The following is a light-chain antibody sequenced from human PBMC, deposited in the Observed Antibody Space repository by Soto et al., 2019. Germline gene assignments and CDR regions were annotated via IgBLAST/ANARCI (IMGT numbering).Light chain of an antibody. J-gene: IGLJ3*02. CDR3: AAWDDSLSVPWV. CDR1: SSNIGSNY. CDR2: RNN. Sequence: QSVLTQPPSASGTPGQRVTISCSGSSSNIGSNYVYSYQQLPGTAPKLLIYRNNQRPSGVPDRFSGSKSGTSASLAISGLRSEDEADYYCAAWDDSLSVPWVFGGGTKLTVL. V-gene: IGLV1-47*01.